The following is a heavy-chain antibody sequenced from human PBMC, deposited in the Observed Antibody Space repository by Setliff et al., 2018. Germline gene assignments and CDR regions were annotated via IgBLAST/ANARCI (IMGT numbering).Heavy chain of an antibody. J-gene: IGHJ4*02. CDR2: ISSNGGST. Sequence: GGSLRLSCAASGFTFSSYAMHWVRQAPGKGLEYVSAISSNGGSTYYADSVKGRFTISRDNSKNTLYLQMVSLRAEDMAVYYCARDGDSSGWYAGGEFDYWDQGTLVTVSS. D-gene: IGHD6-19*01. CDR1: GFTFSSYA. V-gene: IGHV3-64*02. CDR3: ARDGDSSGWYAGGEFDY.